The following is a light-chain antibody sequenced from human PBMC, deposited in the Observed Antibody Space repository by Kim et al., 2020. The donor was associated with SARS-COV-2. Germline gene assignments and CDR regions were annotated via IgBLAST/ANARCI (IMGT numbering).Light chain of an antibody. CDR3: QAWDSSTWV. CDR1: KVGENC. V-gene: IGLV3-1*01. J-gene: IGLJ3*02. CDR2: QDT. Sequence: VSPAQPASTPCAGDKVGENCARWYQQKPRQPPLLVIYQDTKRHAGIHERFSGSNSGKTATLTIGGTQALDEAYYYCQAWDSSTWVFGGGTKLTVL.